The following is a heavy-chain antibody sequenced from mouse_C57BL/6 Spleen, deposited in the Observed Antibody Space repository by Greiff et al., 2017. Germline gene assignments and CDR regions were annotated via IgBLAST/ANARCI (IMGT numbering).Heavy chain of an antibody. CDR3: VRQFHRYEWFDY. D-gene: IGHD1-2*01. J-gene: IGHJ2*02. CDR2: IRSKSNNYAT. V-gene: IGHV10-1*01. Sequence: EVKLVESGGGLVQPKGSLKLSCAASGFSFNTYAMNWVRQAPGKGLEWVARIRSKSNNYATYYAASVKGRFTISRDDSESMLYLQMSNMTTETAAMYYCVRQFHRYEWFDYWGQGTSVTVSA. CDR1: GFSFNTYA.